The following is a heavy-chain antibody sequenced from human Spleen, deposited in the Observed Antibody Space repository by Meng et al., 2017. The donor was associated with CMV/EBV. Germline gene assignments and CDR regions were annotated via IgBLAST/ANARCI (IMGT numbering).Heavy chain of an antibody. V-gene: IGHV4-39*07. CDR1: GGSIRTIDYY. Sequence: SETLSLTCIVSGGSIRTIDYYWGWIRQPPGTGPEWIGSIYHIGSTYYNPSLKNRVTISVDTANNHFSLNLNSVTAADTAVYYCARSPRDNHNHGLYDYWGQGTLVTVSS. J-gene: IGHJ4*02. CDR3: ARSPRDNHNHGLYDY. D-gene: IGHD1-14*01. CDR2: IYHIGST.